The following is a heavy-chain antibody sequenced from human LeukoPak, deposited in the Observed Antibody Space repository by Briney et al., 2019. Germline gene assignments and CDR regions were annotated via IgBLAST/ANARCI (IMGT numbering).Heavy chain of an antibody. Sequence: GGSLRLSCTASGFTFSTYSMSWVRQAPGKGLEWVSAISGSGGTTYYADSVKGRFTISRDNSNNTLYLQMNSLRAEDTAVYYCATRGSYSYFDFWGQGTLVTVSS. CDR3: ATRGSYSYFDF. D-gene: IGHD1-26*01. J-gene: IGHJ4*02. CDR1: GFTFSTYS. CDR2: ISGSGGTT. V-gene: IGHV3-23*01.